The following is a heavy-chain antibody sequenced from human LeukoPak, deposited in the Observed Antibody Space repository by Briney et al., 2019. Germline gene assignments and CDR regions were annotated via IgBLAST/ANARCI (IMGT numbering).Heavy chain of an antibody. CDR3: ARDSTASSIAASEEFCDY. CDR2: ISSSSSYI. D-gene: IGHD6-6*01. V-gene: IGHV3-21*01. CDR1: GFTFSSYS. Sequence: GGSLRLSCAASGFTFSSYSMNWARQAPGKGLEWVSSISSSSSYIYYADSVKGRFTISRDNAKNSLYLQMNSLRAEDTAVYYCARDSTASSIAASEEFCDYWGQGTLVTVSS. J-gene: IGHJ4*02.